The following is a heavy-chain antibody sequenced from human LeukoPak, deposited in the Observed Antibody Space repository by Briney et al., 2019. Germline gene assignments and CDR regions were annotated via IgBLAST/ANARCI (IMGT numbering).Heavy chain of an antibody. Sequence: GSLRLSCAASGFTFSSCNMNWVRQAPGKGLEWVSSISSSSSYIYYADSVKGRFTISRDNAKNSLYLQMNSLRAEDTAVYYCARGSEWTTGVSDYWGQGTLVTVSS. D-gene: IGHD1-1*01. CDR3: ARGSEWTTGVSDY. CDR1: GFTFSSCN. J-gene: IGHJ4*02. CDR2: ISSSSSYI. V-gene: IGHV3-21*01.